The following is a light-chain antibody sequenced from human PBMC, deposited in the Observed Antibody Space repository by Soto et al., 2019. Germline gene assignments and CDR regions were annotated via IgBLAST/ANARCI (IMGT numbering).Light chain of an antibody. V-gene: IGKV3-20*01. CDR1: QSVSSNF. CDR2: GTS. Sequence: IVLTQSPGTLSLSPGERATLSCRASQSVSSNFLTWYQQKPGQPPRLLIYGTSNRAAGIPDRFSGSGSGTDFTLTISRLEPEDFAVYYCQQYDSSPRTFGQGTKVEIK. J-gene: IGKJ1*01. CDR3: QQYDSSPRT.